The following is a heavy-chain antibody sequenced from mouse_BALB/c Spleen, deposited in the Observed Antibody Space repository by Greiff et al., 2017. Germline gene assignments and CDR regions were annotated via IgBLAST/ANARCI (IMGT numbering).Heavy chain of an antibody. Sequence: EVQLQQSGPELGKPGASVKISCKASGYSFTGYNMYWVKQSHRKSLEWIGYIDPYNGGTSYNQKSKGKATLTVDKSSSTAYMYLNSLTSEDSAIYYCARSRYYYAMDYWGQGTSVTVSS. V-gene: IGHV1S135*01. CDR3: ARSRYYYAMDY. J-gene: IGHJ4*01. CDR2: IDPYNGGT. CDR1: GYSFTGYN.